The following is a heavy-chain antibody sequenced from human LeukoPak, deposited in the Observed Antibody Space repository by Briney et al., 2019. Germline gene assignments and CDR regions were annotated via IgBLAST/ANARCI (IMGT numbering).Heavy chain of an antibody. Sequence: SETLSLTCTVSGGSIRSYYWSWIRQPPGKGLEWIGYIYYSGSTNYNPSLKSRVTISVDTSKNQFSLKLSSVTAADTAVYYCARLIELREFFDYWGQGTLVTVSS. D-gene: IGHD5-18*01. CDR3: ARLIELREFFDY. J-gene: IGHJ4*02. CDR1: GGSIRSYY. V-gene: IGHV4-59*01. CDR2: IYYSGST.